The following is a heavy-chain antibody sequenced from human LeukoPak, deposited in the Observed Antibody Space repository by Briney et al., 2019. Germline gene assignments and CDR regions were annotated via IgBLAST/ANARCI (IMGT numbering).Heavy chain of an antibody. D-gene: IGHD3-22*01. CDR2: ISTSSSYI. CDR3: ARDFLRDYYGTFDY. CDR1: EFTFSSYG. V-gene: IGHV3-21*01. J-gene: IGHJ4*02. Sequence: GGSLRLSCAASEFTFSSYGMNWVRQAPGKGLEWVSSISTSSSYINYADSVKGRFTISRDNAKNSLYLQMNSLRAEDTAVYYCARDFLRDYYGTFDYWGQGTLVTVSS.